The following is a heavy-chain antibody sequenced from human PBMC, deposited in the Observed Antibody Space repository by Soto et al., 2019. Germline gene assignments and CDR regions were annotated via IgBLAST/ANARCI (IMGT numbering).Heavy chain of an antibody. V-gene: IGHV1-8*01. Sequence: ASVKVSCKASGYTFTSYDINWVRQATGQGLEWMGWMNPNSGNTGYAQKFQGRVTMTRNTSISTAYMELSSLRSEDTAVYYCARAGGSWYPVEYYYYYYGMDVWGQGTTVTVSS. D-gene: IGHD6-13*01. CDR1: GYTFTSYD. J-gene: IGHJ6*02. CDR3: ARAGGSWYPVEYYYYYYGMDV. CDR2: MNPNSGNT.